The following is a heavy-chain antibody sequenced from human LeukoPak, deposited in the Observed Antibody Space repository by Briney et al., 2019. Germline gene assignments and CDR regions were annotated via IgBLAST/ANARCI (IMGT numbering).Heavy chain of an antibody. V-gene: IGHV4-34*01. J-gene: IGHJ4*02. CDR2: INHSGST. Sequence: SETLSLTCAVYGGSFSGYYWSWIRQPPGKGLERIGEINHSGSTNYNPSLKSRVTISVDTSKNQFSLKLSSVTAADTAVYYCARVKASPTRIAAAGTPFDYWGQGTLVTVSS. CDR3: ARVKASPTRIAAAGTPFDY. D-gene: IGHD6-13*01. CDR1: GGSFSGYY.